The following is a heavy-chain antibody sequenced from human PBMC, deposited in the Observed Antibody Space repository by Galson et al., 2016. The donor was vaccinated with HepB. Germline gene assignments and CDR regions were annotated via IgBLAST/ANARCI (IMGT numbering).Heavy chain of an antibody. CDR2: INPHSDDT. J-gene: IGHJ5*02. D-gene: IGHD5-24*01. CDR3: SRDEDGHWFHP. CDR1: GYRFTAYY. Sequence: PVKVSCKASGYRFTAYYIHWVRQAPGQGLEWMGRINPHSDDTHYAQRFQGRVTVTRDTSISTVYMELRRLTYDNTAIYYCSRDEDGHWFHPWGQGTLVTVSS. V-gene: IGHV1-2*06.